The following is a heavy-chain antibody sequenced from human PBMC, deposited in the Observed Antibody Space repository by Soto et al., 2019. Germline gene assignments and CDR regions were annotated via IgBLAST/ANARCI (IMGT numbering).Heavy chain of an antibody. CDR1: GITFSSYA. D-gene: IGHD6-13*01. CDR3: AKDPGSSSWHFDH. V-gene: IGHV3-23*01. Sequence: EVQLLESGGGLVQPWGSLRLSCAASGITFSSYAMAWVSQAPGKGLEWVSAISTSGGTTYYADSVKGRFTISRDNSKNTLYLQMNSLRAEDTAVYYCAKDPGSSSWHFDHWGQGTLVTVSS. J-gene: IGHJ4*02. CDR2: ISTSGGTT.